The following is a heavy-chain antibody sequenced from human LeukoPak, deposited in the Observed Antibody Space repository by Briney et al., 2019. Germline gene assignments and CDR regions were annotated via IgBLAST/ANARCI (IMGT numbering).Heavy chain of an antibody. CDR1: GGTFISYA. V-gene: IGHV1-69*04. Sequence: ASVKVSCKASGGTFISYAISWVRQAPGQGLEWMGRIIPIFGIANYAQKFQGRVTITADKSTSTAYMELSSLRSEDTAVYYCAREREKVELPAFDIWGQGTMVTVSS. CDR2: IIPIFGIA. CDR3: AREREKVELPAFDI. D-gene: IGHD1-7*01. J-gene: IGHJ3*02.